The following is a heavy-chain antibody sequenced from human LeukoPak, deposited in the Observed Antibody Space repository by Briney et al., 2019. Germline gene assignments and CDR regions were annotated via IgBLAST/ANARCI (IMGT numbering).Heavy chain of an antibody. J-gene: IGHJ4*02. D-gene: IGHD2-8*01. CDR3: ARDSGGYCTNGVCSTFDY. CDR2: INSDGSST. V-gene: IGHV3-74*01. CDR1: EFAFSTYW. Sequence: GGSLRLSCAASEFAFSTYWMHWVRQAPGKGLVWVSLINSDGSSTSYADSVKGRFTISRDNAKNSLYLQMNSLRAEDTAVYYCARDSGGYCTNGVCSTFDYWGQGTLVTVSS.